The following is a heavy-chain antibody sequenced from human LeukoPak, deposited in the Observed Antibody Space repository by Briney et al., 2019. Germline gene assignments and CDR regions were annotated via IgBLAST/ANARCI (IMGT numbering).Heavy chain of an antibody. CDR3: ARDASRDAFGGVIVEYYFDY. Sequence: ASVKVSCKASGYTFTSYYMNWVRQAPGQGLEWMGIINPSGGSTSYAQKFQGRVTMNRDTFTSTGYMELSSLRSEDTAVYYCARDASRDAFGGVIVEYYFDYWGQGTLVTVFS. V-gene: IGHV1-46*01. CDR2: INPSGGST. J-gene: IGHJ4*02. D-gene: IGHD3-16*02. CDR1: GYTFTSYY.